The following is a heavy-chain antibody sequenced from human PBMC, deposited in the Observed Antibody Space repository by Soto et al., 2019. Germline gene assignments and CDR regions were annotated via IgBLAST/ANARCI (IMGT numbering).Heavy chain of an antibody. CDR2: TRNKVNSFSA. J-gene: IGHJ4*02. CDR1: GFIFSDYY. V-gene: IGHV3-72*01. D-gene: IGHD3-16*01. Sequence: EVQLMESGGGLVQPGGSLRLSCAASGFIFSDYYMDWVRQVPGKGLEWVGRTRNKVNSFSAEYAASVKGRFSIYRDASEYSMYLQMNSLKSDDTAVYYCARDTGGSYDYWGQGALVTVSS. CDR3: ARDTGGSYDY.